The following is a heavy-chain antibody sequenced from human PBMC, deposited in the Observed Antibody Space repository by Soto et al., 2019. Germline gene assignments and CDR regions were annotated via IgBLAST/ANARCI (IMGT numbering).Heavy chain of an antibody. CDR2: IYPGDSDT. CDR3: ARHVYYDILSGYYTSFRALDI. J-gene: IGHJ3*02. CDR1: GYSFTSYW. Sequence: GESLKISCKGSGYSFTSYWIGWVRQMPGKGLEWMGIIYPGDSDTRYSPSFQGQVTISADKSISTAYLQWSSLKASDTAMYYCARHVYYDILSGYYTSFRALDIWGQGTMVTVPS. V-gene: IGHV5-51*01. D-gene: IGHD3-9*01.